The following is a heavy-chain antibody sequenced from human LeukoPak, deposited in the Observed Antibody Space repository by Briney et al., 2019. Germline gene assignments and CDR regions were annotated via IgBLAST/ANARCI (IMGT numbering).Heavy chain of an antibody. J-gene: IGHJ5*02. CDR3: ARDHKWFGELLYGWFDP. D-gene: IGHD3-10*01. CDR2: INPNSGGT. Sequence: ASVKVSFKASGYTFTGYYMHWVRQAPGQGLEWMGWINPNSGGTNYAQKFQGRVTMTRDTSISTAYMELSRLRSDDTAVYYCARDHKWFGELLYGWFDPWGQGTLVTVSS. V-gene: IGHV1-2*02. CDR1: GYTFTGYY.